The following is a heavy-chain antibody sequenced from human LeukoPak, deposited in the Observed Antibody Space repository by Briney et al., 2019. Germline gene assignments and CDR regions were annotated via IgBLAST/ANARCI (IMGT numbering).Heavy chain of an antibody. CDR3: AREPREMATPGG. CDR1: GFTFSSYS. Sequence: PGGSLRLSCTASGFTFSSYSMNWVRQAPGKGLEWVSSISSSSSYIYYADSVKGRFTISRDNAKNSLYLQMNSLRAEDTAVYYCAREPREMATPGGWGQGTLVTVSS. D-gene: IGHD5-24*01. J-gene: IGHJ4*02. CDR2: ISSSSSYI. V-gene: IGHV3-21*01.